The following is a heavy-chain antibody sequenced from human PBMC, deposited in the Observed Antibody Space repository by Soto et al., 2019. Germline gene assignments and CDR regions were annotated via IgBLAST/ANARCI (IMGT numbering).Heavy chain of an antibody. CDR2: IYYSGTT. D-gene: IGHD1-26*01. V-gene: IGHV4-30-4*08. J-gene: IGHJ5*02. CDR1: DASINSGGYY. Sequence: SETLSLTCTVSDASINSGGYYWSWIRQHPGKGLEWIGFIYYSGTTYYNPSLKSRVTISIDTSKNQFSLKLSSVTAADTAVYYCARGSGSYLWGQGTLVTVSS. CDR3: ARGSGSYL.